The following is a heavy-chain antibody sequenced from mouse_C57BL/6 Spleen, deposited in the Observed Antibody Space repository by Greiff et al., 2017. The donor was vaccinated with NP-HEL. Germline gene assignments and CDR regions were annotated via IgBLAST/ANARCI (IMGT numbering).Heavy chain of an antibody. V-gene: IGHV5-9-1*02. CDR3: TRGGAAQALDY. D-gene: IGHD3-2*02. Sequence: EVKVVESGEGLVKPGGSLKLSCAASGFTFSSYAMSWVRQTPEKRLEWVAYISSGGDYIYYADTVKGRFTISRDNARNTLYLQMSSLKSEDTAMYYCTRGGAAQALDYWGQGTTLTVSS. J-gene: IGHJ2*01. CDR1: GFTFSSYA. CDR2: ISSGGDYI.